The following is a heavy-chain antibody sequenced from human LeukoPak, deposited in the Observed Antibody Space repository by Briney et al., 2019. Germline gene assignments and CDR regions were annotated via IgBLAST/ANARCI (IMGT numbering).Heavy chain of an antibody. V-gene: IGHV3-23*01. CDR3: AKVESSTGDY. J-gene: IGHJ4*02. Sequence: PGGSLRLSCAASGFTFSSYAMSWVRQAPGEGLEWVSAISGSGGSTYYADSVKGRFTISRDNSKNTLYLQMNSLRAEDSAVYYCAKVESSTGDYWGQGTLVTVSS. D-gene: IGHD6-13*01. CDR2: ISGSGGST. CDR1: GFTFSSYA.